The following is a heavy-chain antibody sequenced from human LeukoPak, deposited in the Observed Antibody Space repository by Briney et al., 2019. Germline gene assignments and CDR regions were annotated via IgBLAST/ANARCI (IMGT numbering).Heavy chain of an antibody. Sequence: GGSLRLSCVVSGFTFNRCWMSWVRQAPGKGLEWVSVITSGGGSTYYADSVKGRFTISRDNSKNTLYLQMNSLRAEDTAVYYCATCSTTSCHAFDAFDIWGQGTMVTVSS. D-gene: IGHD2-2*01. J-gene: IGHJ3*02. CDR1: GFTFNRCW. CDR3: ATCSTTSCHAFDAFDI. V-gene: IGHV3-23*01. CDR2: ITSGGGST.